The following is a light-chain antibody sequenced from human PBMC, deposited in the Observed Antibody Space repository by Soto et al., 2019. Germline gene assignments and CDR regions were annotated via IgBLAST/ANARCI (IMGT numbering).Light chain of an antibody. V-gene: IGKV3-20*01. Sequence: EIVLTQSPGTLSLSPGERATLSCRASQSISSSYLAWYQQKPGQAPRLLVYGASSRATGTPDRFSGSGSGTDFTLTINDLQPEDFATYYCQQSFTSARTFGPGTRLEIK. CDR1: QSISSSY. J-gene: IGKJ2*01. CDR2: GAS. CDR3: QQSFTSART.